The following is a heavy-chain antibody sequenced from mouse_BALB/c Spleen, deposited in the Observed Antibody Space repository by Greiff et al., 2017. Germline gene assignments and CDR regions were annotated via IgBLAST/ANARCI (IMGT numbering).Heavy chain of an antibody. CDR1: GYTFTSYT. CDR2: INPSSGDT. J-gene: IGHJ1*01. Sequence: VQGVESGAELARPGASVKMSCKASGYTFTSYTMHWVKQRPGQGLEWIGYINPSSGDTNYNQKFKDKATLTADKSSSTAYMQLSSLTSEDSAVYYCACWEARYLDDWGAGTTVTVSS. CDR3: ACWEARYLDD. V-gene: IGHV1-4*01. D-gene: IGHD4-1*01.